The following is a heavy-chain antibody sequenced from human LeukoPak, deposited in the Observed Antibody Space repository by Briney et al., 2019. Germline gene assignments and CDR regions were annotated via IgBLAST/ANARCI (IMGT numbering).Heavy chain of an antibody. CDR1: GFTFSSYW. Sequence: GGSLRLSCAASGFTFSSYWMSWVRQAPGKGLEWVSYISSSSSTIYYADSVKGRFTISRDNAKNSLYLQMNSLRAEDTAVYYCAREAVRGVILYWGQGTLVTVSS. CDR2: ISSSSSTI. J-gene: IGHJ4*02. V-gene: IGHV3-48*01. D-gene: IGHD3-10*01. CDR3: AREAVRGVILY.